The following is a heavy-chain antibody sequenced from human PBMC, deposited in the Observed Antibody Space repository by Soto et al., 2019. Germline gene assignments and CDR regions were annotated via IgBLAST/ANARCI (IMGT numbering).Heavy chain of an antibody. CDR3: AREQATRYYDFWSGYYTGGALGY. CDR1: GFTFSSYG. CDR2: IWYDGSNK. V-gene: IGHV3-33*01. D-gene: IGHD3-3*01. Sequence: QVQLVESGGGVVQPGRSLRLSCAASGFTFSSYGMHWVRQAPGKGLEWVAVIWYDGSNKYYADSVKGRFTISRDNSKNTLYLQMNSLRAEDTAVYYCAREQATRYYDFWSGYYTGGALGYWGQGTLVTVSS. J-gene: IGHJ4*02.